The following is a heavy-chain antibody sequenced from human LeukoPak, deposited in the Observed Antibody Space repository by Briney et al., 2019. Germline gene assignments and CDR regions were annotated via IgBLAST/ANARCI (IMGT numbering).Heavy chain of an antibody. J-gene: IGHJ4*02. CDR2: IYYSGST. CDR1: GGSISSSSYY. Sequence: SETLSLTCTVSGGSISSSSYYWGWIRQPPGKGLEWIGSIYYSGSTYYNPSLKSRVTISVDTSKNQFSLKLSSVTAADTAVYYCAREDARNVDTVPFDYWGQGTLVTVSS. V-gene: IGHV4-39*07. CDR3: AREDARNVDTVPFDY. D-gene: IGHD5-18*01.